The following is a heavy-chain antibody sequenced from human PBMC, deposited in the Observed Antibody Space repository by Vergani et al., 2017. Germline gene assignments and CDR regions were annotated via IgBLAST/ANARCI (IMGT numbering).Heavy chain of an antibody. J-gene: IGHJ6*03. V-gene: IGHV5-51*03. CDR2: SYPGNSET. CDR1: GYSFSRNW. D-gene: IGHD7-27*01. CDR3: ARVYCRGMSCAGADYFYHIGV. Sequence: EVQLEQSGAAVKKPGESLEISCKGSGYSFSRNWIAWVRERPGQGLECMGMSYPGNSETRNNPSFRGQVTMSVDKSISTAYLQWSSLKASDSAMYYCARVYCRGMSCAGADYFYHIGVWGKGTTVTVS.